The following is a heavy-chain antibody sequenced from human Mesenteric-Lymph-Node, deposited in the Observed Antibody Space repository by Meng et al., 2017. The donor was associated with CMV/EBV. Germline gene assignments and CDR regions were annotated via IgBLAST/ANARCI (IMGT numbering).Heavy chain of an antibody. V-gene: IGHV3-30*02. J-gene: IGHJ4*01. CDR3: VKDRAPNCGGDCYTGPFDY. CDR1: GFTFSNYG. CDR2: IENDGNNK. D-gene: IGHD2-21*01. Sequence: GESLKISCAASGFTFSNYGMHWVRQAPGKGLEWVAFIENDGNNKDYADSMKGRLTISRDNSKNTLYLQVNSLRTEDTAVYYCVKDRAPNCGGDCYTGPFDYWGQGTLVTVSS.